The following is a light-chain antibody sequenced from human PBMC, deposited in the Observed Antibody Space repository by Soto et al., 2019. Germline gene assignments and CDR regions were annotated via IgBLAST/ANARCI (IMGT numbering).Light chain of an antibody. CDR1: QSVSSAY. CDR2: GAS. CDR3: QLYGSSPLFT. V-gene: IGKV3-20*01. Sequence: EIVLTQSPDTLPLSPGERATLSCRASQSVSSAYLAWFQQKPGQTPRLLISGASSRATGIPERFSGSGSGTDFTLTISRLEPEDFAVYWCQLYGSSPLFTFGPGTKVDIK. J-gene: IGKJ3*01.